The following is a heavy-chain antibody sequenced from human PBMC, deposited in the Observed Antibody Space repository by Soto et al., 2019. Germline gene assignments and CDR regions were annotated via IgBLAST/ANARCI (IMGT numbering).Heavy chain of an antibody. CDR3: AGGGMSIHYYYYYYMDV. V-gene: IGHV1-18*01. Sequence: QVQLVQSGAEVTKPGASVKVSCKASGYTFTSYGISWVRQAPGQGLEWMGWISAYNGNTNYAQKLQGRVTMTTDTSTSTAYMELRSLRSDDTAVYYCAGGGMSIHYYYYYYMDVWGKGTTVTVSS. J-gene: IGHJ6*03. D-gene: IGHD3-16*01. CDR1: GYTFTSYG. CDR2: ISAYNGNT.